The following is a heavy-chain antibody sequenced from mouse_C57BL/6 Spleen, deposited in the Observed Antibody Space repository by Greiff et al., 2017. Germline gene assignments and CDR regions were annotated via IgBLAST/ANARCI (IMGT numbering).Heavy chain of an antibody. CDR2: IDPSDSET. CDR3: AREGWGAMDY. CDR1: GYTFTSYW. Sequence: VQLQQPGAELVRPGSSVKLSCKASGYTFTSYWMHWVKQRPIQGLEWIGNIDPSDSETHYNQKFKDKATLTVDKSSSTAYMQLSSLTSEDSAVYYCAREGWGAMDYWGQGTSVTVSS. D-gene: IGHD1-1*02. V-gene: IGHV1-52*01. J-gene: IGHJ4*01.